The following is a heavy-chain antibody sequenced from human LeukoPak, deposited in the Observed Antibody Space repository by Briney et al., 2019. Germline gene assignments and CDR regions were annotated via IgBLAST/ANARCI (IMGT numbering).Heavy chain of an antibody. J-gene: IGHJ3*02. D-gene: IGHD1-26*01. V-gene: IGHV3-74*01. CDR3: ARGGSPPAALGDALNI. CDR1: GFTFSNYW. CDR2: FNSDRRSI. Sequence: PGGSLRLSCAASGFTFSNYWMHCVRKAPGKGLVRVSRFNSDRRSIIYADSVTGRFTISRDNAKNTLYLQMNSLRVEDTAVYYCARGGSPPAALGDALNIWGQGTMVTVSS.